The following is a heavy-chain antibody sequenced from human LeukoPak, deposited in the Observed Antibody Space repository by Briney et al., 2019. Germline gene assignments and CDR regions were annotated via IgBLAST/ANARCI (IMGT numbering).Heavy chain of an antibody. V-gene: IGHV3-30*02. Sequence: GGSLRLSCAASVFTFSGYGMHWVRQAAGKGLEWVAFIRYDGSNKYYADSVKGRFPFSRDNSKNTLYLQMNSLRPEDTAVYYCARRPEDCSGNSCYTAPDYWGQGTLVTVSS. CDR3: ARRPEDCSGNSCYTAPDY. CDR1: VFTFSGYG. D-gene: IGHD2-15*01. CDR2: IRYDGSNK. J-gene: IGHJ4*02.